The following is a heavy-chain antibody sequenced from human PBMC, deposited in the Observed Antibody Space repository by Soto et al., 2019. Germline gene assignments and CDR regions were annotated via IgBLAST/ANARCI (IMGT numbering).Heavy chain of an antibody. J-gene: IGHJ4*02. CDR3: ARGGYDYDILTGPDY. Sequence: KPSETLSLTCAVSGGSISSGGYSWSWIRQPPGKGLEWIGYIYHSGSTYYNPSLKSRVTISVDRSKNQFSLKLSSVTAADTAVYYCARGGYDYDILTGPDYWGQGTLVTVSS. V-gene: IGHV4-30-2*01. CDR1: GGSISSGGYS. D-gene: IGHD3-9*01. CDR2: IYHSGST.